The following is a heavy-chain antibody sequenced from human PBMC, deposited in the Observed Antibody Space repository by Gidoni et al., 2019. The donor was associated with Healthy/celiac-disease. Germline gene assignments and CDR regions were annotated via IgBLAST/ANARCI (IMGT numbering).Heavy chain of an antibody. CDR1: GFTVSSNY. J-gene: IGHJ3*02. V-gene: IGHV3-53*02. Sequence: EVQLVETGGGLIQPGGSLRLSCAASGFTVSSNYMSWVRQAPGKGLEWVSVIYSVGSTYYADSVKGRFTISRDNSKNTLYLQMNSLRAEDTAVYYCASSEYSSSWYFAFDIWGQGTMVTVSS. CDR2: IYSVGST. D-gene: IGHD6-13*01. CDR3: ASSEYSSSWYFAFDI.